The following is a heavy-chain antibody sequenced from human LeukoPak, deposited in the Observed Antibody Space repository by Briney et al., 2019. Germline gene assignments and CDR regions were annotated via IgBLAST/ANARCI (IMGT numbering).Heavy chain of an antibody. CDR1: GGSISSGSSY. Sequence: PSETLSLTCTVSGGSISSGSSYWSWIRQPPGKGLEWIGYIYYSGSTNYNPSLKSRVTISVDTSKNQFSLKLSSVTAADTAVYYCARGATVTTSYYYYYYMDVWGKGTTVTVSS. CDR2: IYYSGST. D-gene: IGHD4-17*01. J-gene: IGHJ6*03. V-gene: IGHV4-61*01. CDR3: ARGATVTTSYYYYYYMDV.